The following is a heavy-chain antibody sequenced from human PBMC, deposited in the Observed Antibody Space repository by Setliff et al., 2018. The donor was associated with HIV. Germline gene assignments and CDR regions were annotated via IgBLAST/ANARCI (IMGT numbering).Heavy chain of an antibody. CDR2: IYHGGTT. J-gene: IGHJ4*02. V-gene: IGHV4-38-2*01. D-gene: IGHD6-13*01. CDR3: ARGVKGIATTGKYYFDY. Sequence: SETLSLTCAVSGYSISSGYYWGWIRQPPGKGLEWIGSIYHGGTTYYNPSLRSRVTISEDTSKNQFSLKLSSVTAADTAVFYCARGVKGIATTGKYYFDYWGQGTLVTISS. CDR1: GYSISSGYY.